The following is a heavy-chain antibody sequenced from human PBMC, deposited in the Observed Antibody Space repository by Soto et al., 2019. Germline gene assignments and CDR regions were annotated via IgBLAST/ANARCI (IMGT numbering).Heavy chain of an antibody. CDR2: IKEDGSEK. CDR3: SRDVVVGAKALNY. CDR1: GFTFSNYW. V-gene: IGHV3-7*01. Sequence: GGSLRLSCAASGFTFSNYWMTWVRQAPGKGLEWVANIKEDGSEKHYVDSAKGRFTTSRDNAKNSLYLQMNSLRVEDTAVYFCSRDVVVGAKALNYWGQGALVTAPQ. J-gene: IGHJ4*02. D-gene: IGHD2-15*01.